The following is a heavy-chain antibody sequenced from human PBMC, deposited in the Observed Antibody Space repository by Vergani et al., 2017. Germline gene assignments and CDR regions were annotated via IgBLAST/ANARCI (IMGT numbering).Heavy chain of an antibody. D-gene: IGHD3-22*01. V-gene: IGHV1-69*01. CDR1: GGTFSSYA. CDR2: IIPIFGTA. CDR3: ARYGPYYYDSSGSYVRRLLLSSYYYYGMDV. J-gene: IGHJ6*02. Sequence: QVQLVQSGAEVKKPGSSVKVSCKASGGTFSSYAISWVRPAPGQGLEWIGGIIPIFGTANYAQKFQGRVTITADESTSTAYMELSSLRSEDTDVYYCARYGPYYYDSSGSYVRRLLLSSYYYYGMDVWGQGTTVTVSS.